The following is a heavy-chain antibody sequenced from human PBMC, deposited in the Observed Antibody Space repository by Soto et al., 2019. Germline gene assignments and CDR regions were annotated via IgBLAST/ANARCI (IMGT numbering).Heavy chain of an antibody. J-gene: IGHJ4*02. Sequence: QVQLVQSGAEVKKPGSSVKVSCKASGGTFSSYAISWVRQAPGQGLEWMGGIIPIFGTANYAQKFQGRVTITADESTSTAYMDLSSLRSEDTAVYYCARSRPALVVATAIDYWGQGTLVTVSS. V-gene: IGHV1-69*01. CDR2: IIPIFGTA. CDR1: GGTFSSYA. CDR3: ARSRPALVVATAIDY. D-gene: IGHD2-15*01.